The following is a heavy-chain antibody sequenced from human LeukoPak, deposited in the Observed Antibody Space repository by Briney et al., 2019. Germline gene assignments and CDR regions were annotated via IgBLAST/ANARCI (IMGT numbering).Heavy chain of an antibody. CDR2: ISGSGGST. J-gene: IGHJ4*02. CDR3: AKDAGSSSSPPFDY. D-gene: IGHD6-6*01. V-gene: IGHV3-23*01. CDR1: GFTFSSYA. Sequence: PGGSLRLSCAASGFTFSSYAMSWVRQAPGKGLEWVSTISGSGGSTYYPDSVKGRFTISRDNSKNTLYLQMNSLRAEDTAVYYCAKDAGSSSSPPFDYWGQGTLVTVSS.